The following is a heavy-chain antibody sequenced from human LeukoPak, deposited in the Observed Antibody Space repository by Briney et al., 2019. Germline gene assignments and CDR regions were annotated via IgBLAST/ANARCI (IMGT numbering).Heavy chain of an antibody. J-gene: IGHJ4*02. Sequence: SETLSLTCTVSGGSISSSSYYWGWIRQPPGKGLERIGSIYYRGGTYYNPSLKSRVTISVDTSKNQFSLNLSSVTAADTAVYYCARYCSGASCYLDYWGQGTLVTVSS. D-gene: IGHD2-15*01. CDR2: IYYRGGT. CDR3: ARYCSGASCYLDY. V-gene: IGHV4-39*01. CDR1: GGSISSSSYY.